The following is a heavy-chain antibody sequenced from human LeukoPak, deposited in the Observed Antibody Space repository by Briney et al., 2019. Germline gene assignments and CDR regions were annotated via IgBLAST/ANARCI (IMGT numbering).Heavy chain of an antibody. J-gene: IGHJ6*02. CDR3: ARGHDYSNPTYGMDV. Sequence: GSLRLSCAASGFTFSSYWMSWVRQAPGKGLEWVANIKQDGSEKYYMDSVKGRFTISRDNTKNSLYLQMNSLRAEDTAVYYCARGHDYSNPTYGMDVWGQGTTVTVSS. CDR2: IKQDGSEK. V-gene: IGHV3-7*03. D-gene: IGHD4-11*01. CDR1: GFTFSSYW.